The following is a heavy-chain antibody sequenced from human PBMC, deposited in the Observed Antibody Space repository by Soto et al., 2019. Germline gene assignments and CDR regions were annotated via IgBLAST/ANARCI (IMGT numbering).Heavy chain of an antibody. CDR1: GFTFSRYW. Sequence: GGSLRLSCAASGFTFSRYWMSWVRQAPGKGLEWVANIKQGGSEKWYVDSVKGRFTISRDNAKNSLYLQMNSLRAEDTAVYFCARGDYYDTSGPFSDAFDIWGQGTMVTVSS. J-gene: IGHJ3*02. V-gene: IGHV3-7*04. CDR2: IKQGGSEK. D-gene: IGHD3-22*01. CDR3: ARGDYYDTSGPFSDAFDI.